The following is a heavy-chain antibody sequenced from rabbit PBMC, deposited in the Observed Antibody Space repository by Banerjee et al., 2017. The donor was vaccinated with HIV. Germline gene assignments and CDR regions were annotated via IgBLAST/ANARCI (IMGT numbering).Heavy chain of an antibody. CDR2: INTNSGNT. D-gene: IGHD1-1*01. J-gene: IGHJ4*01. V-gene: IGHV1S45*01. CDR3: ARAISGGFVLDL. CDR1: GFSFSDKYV. Sequence: QEQLEESGGDLVKPGRSLTLTCTASGFSFSDKYVMCWVRQAPGKGLEWIGCINTNSGNTVYASWAKGRFTISKTSSTTVPLQMTSLTAADTATYFCARAISGGFVLDLWGPGTLVTVS.